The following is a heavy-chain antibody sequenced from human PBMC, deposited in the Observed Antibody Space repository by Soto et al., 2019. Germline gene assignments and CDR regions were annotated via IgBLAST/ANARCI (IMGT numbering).Heavy chain of an antibody. CDR2: ISAYNGNT. V-gene: IGHV1-18*01. Sequence: ASVKVSCTTSGYTFSNYGINWVRQAPGQGLEWMGWISAYNGNTNFAQKLQGRASLTADTSSTTAYMELRSLTSDDTAVYYCARDLVPGYTGFSDYWGQGTLVTVSS. J-gene: IGHJ4*02. D-gene: IGHD5-12*01. CDR3: ARDLVPGYTGFSDY. CDR1: GYTFSNYG.